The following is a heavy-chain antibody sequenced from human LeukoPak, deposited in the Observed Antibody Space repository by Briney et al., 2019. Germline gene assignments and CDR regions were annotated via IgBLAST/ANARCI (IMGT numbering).Heavy chain of an antibody. V-gene: IGHV3-23*01. CDR2: ISGSGGST. CDR1: GFTFSSYA. Sequence: PGGSLRLSCAASGFTFSSYAMSWVRQAPGKGLEWVSAISGSGGSTYYADSVKGRFTISRDNSKNTLYLQMNSLRAEDTAVYYCANEENYGSGSYYNDYFDYWGQGTLVTVSS. CDR3: ANEENYGSGSYYNDYFDY. D-gene: IGHD3-10*01. J-gene: IGHJ4*02.